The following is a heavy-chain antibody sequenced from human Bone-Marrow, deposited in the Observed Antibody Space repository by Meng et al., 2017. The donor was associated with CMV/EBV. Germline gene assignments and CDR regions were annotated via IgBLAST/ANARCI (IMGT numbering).Heavy chain of an antibody. CDR1: GFSVSTNH. J-gene: IGHJ4*02. D-gene: IGHD6-19*01. Sequence: GESLKISCAASGFSVSTNHMSWVRQAPGKGLEWVSVIYSGDSTYYADSVKGRFTISRDNAKNSLYLQMNSLRAEDTAVYYCARDLDGTVFDYWGQGTLVTVSS. CDR3: ARDLDGTVFDY. V-gene: IGHV3-66*01. CDR2: IYSGDST.